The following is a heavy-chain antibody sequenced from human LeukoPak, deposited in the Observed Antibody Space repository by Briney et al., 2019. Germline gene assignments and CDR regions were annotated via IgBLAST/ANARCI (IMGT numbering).Heavy chain of an antibody. D-gene: IGHD4-17*01. CDR3: ARGIYGDSFPTD. Sequence: ASVKVSCKASGYTFTSYDINWVRQATGQGLEWMGWMNPNSGNTGYAQKIQGRVTMTRNTSISTAYMELSSLRSEDTAVYYCARGIYGDSFPTDWGQGTLVTVSS. CDR1: GYTFTSYD. J-gene: IGHJ4*02. V-gene: IGHV1-8*01. CDR2: MNPNSGNT.